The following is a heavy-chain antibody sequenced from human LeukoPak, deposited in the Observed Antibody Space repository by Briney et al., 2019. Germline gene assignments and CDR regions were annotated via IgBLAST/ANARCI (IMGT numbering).Heavy chain of an antibody. CDR2: IYTSGST. Sequence: SETLSLTCTVSGGSINSGSYYWSWIRQPAGKGLEWIGRIYTSGSTNYNPSLKSRVTISVDTSKNQFSLKLNSVTAADTAVYYCARGGRDGYHPFDYWGQGTLVTVSS. CDR1: GGSINSGSYY. CDR3: ARGGRDGYHPFDY. V-gene: IGHV4-61*02. J-gene: IGHJ4*02. D-gene: IGHD5-24*01.